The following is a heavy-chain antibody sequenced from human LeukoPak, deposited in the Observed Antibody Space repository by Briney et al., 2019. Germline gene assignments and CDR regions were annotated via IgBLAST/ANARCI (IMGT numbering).Heavy chain of an antibody. D-gene: IGHD2-2*02. V-gene: IGHV4-4*07. Sequence: SETLSLTCTVSGGSISSYYWSWIRQPAGKGLEWIGRIYTSGSTNYNPSLKSRVTMSVDTSKNQCSLKLSSVTAADTAVYYSARDQKGYCSSTSCYKYNWFDPWGQGTLVTVSS. CDR3: ARDQKGYCSSTSCYKYNWFDP. CDR1: GGSISSYY. CDR2: IYTSGST. J-gene: IGHJ5*02.